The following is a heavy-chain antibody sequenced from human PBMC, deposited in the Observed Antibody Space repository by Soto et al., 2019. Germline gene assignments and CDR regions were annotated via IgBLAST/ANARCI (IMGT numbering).Heavy chain of an antibody. Sequence: PSVTLSLTWACYGCFLSESYWTLLRQPPGKGLEWIGEINHVGGTNYNPSLKSRVTMSVDTSQNQFSLRLISVTAADTAMYFCVRIRYQLPSSVLWLDPWGQGTPVTVS. V-gene: IGHV4-34*01. CDR3: VRIRYQLPSSVLWLDP. CDR2: INHVGGT. J-gene: IGHJ5*02. CDR1: GCFLSESY. D-gene: IGHD3-16*01.